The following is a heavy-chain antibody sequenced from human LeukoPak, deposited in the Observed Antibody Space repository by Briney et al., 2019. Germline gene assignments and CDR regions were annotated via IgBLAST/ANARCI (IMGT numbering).Heavy chain of an antibody. Sequence: SETLSLTCTVSGDSMSNYYWTWIRQPPGKGLEWIGYMYDSGYTSYSPSLKSRLTMSLDTSKNQFSLKLRSVTAADTAMYFCAGGSNNWGTFYYYFDSWGHGTLVTVSS. D-gene: IGHD1-1*01. CDR2: MYDSGYT. CDR3: AGGSNNWGTFYYYFDS. J-gene: IGHJ4*01. CDR1: GDSMSNYY. V-gene: IGHV4-59*01.